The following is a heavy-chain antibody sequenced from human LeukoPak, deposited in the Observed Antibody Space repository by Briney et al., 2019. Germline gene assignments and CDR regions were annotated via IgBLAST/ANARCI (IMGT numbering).Heavy chain of an antibody. CDR1: GVSISSNYF. CDR3: AMLWTSGTDDGTAYSFDY. D-gene: IGHD2-8*01. J-gene: IGHJ4*02. Sequence: ASETLSLTCTVSGVSISSNYFWGWIRQPPGEGLEWIASIHFSGSTYYNPSIKSRVTISVDTSKNQFSLRLRSVTAADTAMYYCAMLWTSGTDDGTAYSFDYWGQGTLVTVSS. CDR2: IHFSGST. V-gene: IGHV4-39*01.